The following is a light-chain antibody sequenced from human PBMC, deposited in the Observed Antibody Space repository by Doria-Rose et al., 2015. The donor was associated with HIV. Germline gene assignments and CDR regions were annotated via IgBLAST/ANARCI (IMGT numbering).Light chain of an antibody. CDR3: HQYGTSWT. CDR2: DGS. J-gene: IGKJ1*01. Sequence: EIVMTQSPGTLSLSPGERATLSCRASQSFSSTYLAWYQQIPGQAPSLLIYDGSTRATGIPDRFSASGSGTDFTLTINRLEPEDFALYYRHQYGTSWTFGQGTKVEI. CDR1: QSFSSTY. V-gene: IGKV3-20*01.